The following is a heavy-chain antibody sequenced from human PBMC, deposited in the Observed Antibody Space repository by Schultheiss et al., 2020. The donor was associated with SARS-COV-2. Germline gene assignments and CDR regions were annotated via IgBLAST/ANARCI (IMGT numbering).Heavy chain of an antibody. CDR1: GGSISSYY. CDR2: IYTSGST. CDR3: ARDAVIVVVTNYYYYGMDV. D-gene: IGHD3-22*01. V-gene: IGHV4-4*07. Sequence: SETLSLTCTVSGGSISSYYWSWIRQPAGKGLEWIGRIYTSGSTYYNPSLKSRVTISVDTSKNQFSLKLSSVTAADTAVYYCARDAVIVVVTNYYYYGMDVWGQGTTVTVSS. J-gene: IGHJ6*02.